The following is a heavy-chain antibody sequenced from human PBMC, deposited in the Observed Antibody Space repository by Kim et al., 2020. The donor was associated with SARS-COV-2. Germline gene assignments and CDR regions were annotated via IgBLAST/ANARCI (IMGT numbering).Heavy chain of an antibody. Sequence: NPDSVKGRFTISRDNAKNTLYLQMNSLRAEDTAVYYCSRRAYSSGWWYFDYWGQGTLVTVSS. J-gene: IGHJ4*02. V-gene: IGHV3-74*01. D-gene: IGHD6-19*01. CDR3: SRRAYSSGWWYFDY.